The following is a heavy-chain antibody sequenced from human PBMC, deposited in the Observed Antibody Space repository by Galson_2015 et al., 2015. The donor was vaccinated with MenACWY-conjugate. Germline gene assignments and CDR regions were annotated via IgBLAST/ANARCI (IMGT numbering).Heavy chain of an antibody. CDR1: GDSVSSNSAA. J-gene: IGHJ2*01. V-gene: IGHV6-1*01. CDR2: TYYRSRWYN. CDR3: ARDPGYSSGWDFDL. D-gene: IGHD6-19*01. Sequence: CAISGDSVSSNSAAWNWIRQSPSRGLEWLGRTYYRSRWYNDYAVSVKSRITIGTDTSKNQFSLQLNSVTPEDTAVYYCARDPGYSSGWDFDLWGRGTLVTVSS.